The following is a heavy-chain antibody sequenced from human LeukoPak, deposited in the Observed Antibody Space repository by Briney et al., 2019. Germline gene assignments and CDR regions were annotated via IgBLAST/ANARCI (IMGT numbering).Heavy chain of an antibody. V-gene: IGHV3-49*04. Sequence: PGRSLRLPCTASGFSIGDYAMSWVRQAPGKGLEWVVFIRSKAYGGTTEYAASVKGRFTISRDDSKSIAYLQMNSLKTEDTAVYYCTRAYCGGDCCFQHWGQGTLVTASS. CDR2: IRSKAYGGTT. D-gene: IGHD2-21*02. J-gene: IGHJ1*01. CDR1: GFSIGDYA. CDR3: TRAYCGGDCCFQH.